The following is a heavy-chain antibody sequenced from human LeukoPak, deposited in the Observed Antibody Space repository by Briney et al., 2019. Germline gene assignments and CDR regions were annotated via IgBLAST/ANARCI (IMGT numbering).Heavy chain of an antibody. CDR2: IYSSGST. J-gene: IGHJ6*02. CDR1: GFSVNSNY. V-gene: IGHV3-66*03. CDR3: ARDIVVVPAAPRGAGYYGMDV. D-gene: IGHD2-2*01. Sequence: GGSLRLSCAASGFSVNSNYMSWVRQAPGKGLEWVSVIYSSGSTYYADSVKGRFTISRDNSKNTLYLQMNSLRAEDTAVYYCARDIVVVPAAPRGAGYYGMDVWGQGTTVTVSS.